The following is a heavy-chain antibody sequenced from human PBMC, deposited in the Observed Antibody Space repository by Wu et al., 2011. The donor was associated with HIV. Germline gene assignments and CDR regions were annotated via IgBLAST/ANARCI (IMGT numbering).Heavy chain of an antibody. CDR2: ILPMFGST. J-gene: IGHJ6*03. CDR1: GNTFSGYA. CDR3: ARSGVSAEYYFYYMNV. Sequence: QVQLVQSGAEVKKAGSSVKVSCKASGNTFSGYAVSWVRQAPGQGLEWMGGILPMFGSTNYARKFQGRVTITADKSATTVYMELRSLRSEDTAMYYCARSGVSAEYYFYYMNVWGKGTTGHRLL. V-gene: IGHV1-69*14. D-gene: IGHD2-2*01.